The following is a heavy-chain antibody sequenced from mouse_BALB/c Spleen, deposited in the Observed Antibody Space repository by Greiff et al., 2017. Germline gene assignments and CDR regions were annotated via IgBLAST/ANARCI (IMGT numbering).Heavy chain of an antibody. Sequence: EVKLMESGPELVKPGASVKISCKTSGYTFTEYTMHWVKQSHGKSLEWIGGINPNNGGTSYNQKFKGKATLTVDKSSSTAYMELRSLTSEDSAVYYCARGGERYDVRFAYWGQGTLVTVSA. V-gene: IGHV1-18*01. CDR3: ARGGERYDVRFAY. J-gene: IGHJ3*01. CDR1: GYTFTEYT. D-gene: IGHD2-14*01. CDR2: INPNNGGT.